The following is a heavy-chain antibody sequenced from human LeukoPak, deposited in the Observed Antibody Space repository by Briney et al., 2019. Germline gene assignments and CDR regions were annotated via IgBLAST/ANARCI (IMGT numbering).Heavy chain of an antibody. CDR2: IYTSGST. V-gene: IGHV4-61*02. Sequence: SETLSLTCTVSGGSISSSSYYWGWIRQPAGKGLEWIGRIYTSGSTNYNPSLKSRVTISLDTSKNQFSLNLSSVTAADTAVYYCARDSFRRSSTGSFDIWGQGTMVTVSS. J-gene: IGHJ3*02. CDR3: ARDSFRRSSTGSFDI. CDR1: GGSISSSSYY. D-gene: IGHD3-22*01.